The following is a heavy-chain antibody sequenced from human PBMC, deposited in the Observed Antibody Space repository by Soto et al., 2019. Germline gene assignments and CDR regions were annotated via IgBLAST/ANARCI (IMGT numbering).Heavy chain of an antibody. Sequence: ASVKVSCKASGYTFTSYAMHWVRQAPGQRLEWMGWINAGNGNTKYSQKFQGGVTITRDTSASTAYMELSSLRSEDTAVYYCARHNPASTVFGIVISLRYWGHGTLVTVSS. CDR1: GYTFTSYA. CDR3: ARHNPASTVFGIVISLRY. J-gene: IGHJ4*01. D-gene: IGHD3-3*01. CDR2: INAGNGNT. V-gene: IGHV1-3*01.